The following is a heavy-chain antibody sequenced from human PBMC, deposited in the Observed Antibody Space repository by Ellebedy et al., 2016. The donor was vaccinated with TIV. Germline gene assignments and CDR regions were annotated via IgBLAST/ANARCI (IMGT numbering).Heavy chain of an antibody. CDR2: INHSGST. V-gene: IGHV4-39*07. CDR1: GGSISSGSYY. Sequence: SETLSLTXTVSGGSISSGSYYWSWIRQPPGKGLEWIGEINHSGSTNYNPSLKSRVTISVDTSKNQFSLKLSSVTAADTAVYYCASPTVFDLWGRGTLVTVPS. J-gene: IGHJ2*01. CDR3: ASPTVFDL.